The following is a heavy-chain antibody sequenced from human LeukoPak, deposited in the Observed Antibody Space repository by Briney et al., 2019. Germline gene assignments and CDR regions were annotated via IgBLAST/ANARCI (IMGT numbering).Heavy chain of an antibody. D-gene: IGHD2-15*01. CDR1: GGTFSSYA. V-gene: IGHV1-69*06. CDR2: IIPIFGTA. Sequence: SVKVSCKASGGTFSSYAISWVRQAPGQGLEWMGGIIPIFGTANYAQKFQGRVTITADKSTSTAYMELSSLRSEDTAVYYCARVRGCSGGSCYWNYYYYYMDVWGKGTTVTVSS. J-gene: IGHJ6*03. CDR3: ARVRGCSGGSCYWNYYYYYMDV.